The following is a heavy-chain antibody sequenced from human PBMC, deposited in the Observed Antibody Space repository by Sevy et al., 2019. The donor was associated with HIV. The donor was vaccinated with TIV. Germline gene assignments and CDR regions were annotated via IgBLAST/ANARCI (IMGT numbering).Heavy chain of an antibody. Sequence: GGSLRLSCAASGFTFSSYAMHWVRQAPGKGLEWVAVISYDGSNKYYADSVKGRFTISRDNSKNTLYLQMNSLRAEDTAVYYCAGSRSYYDFWSGYGGYFDYWGQGTLVTVSS. CDR2: ISYDGSNK. J-gene: IGHJ4*02. CDR1: GFTFSSYA. D-gene: IGHD3-3*01. V-gene: IGHV3-30-3*01. CDR3: AGSRSYYDFWSGYGGYFDY.